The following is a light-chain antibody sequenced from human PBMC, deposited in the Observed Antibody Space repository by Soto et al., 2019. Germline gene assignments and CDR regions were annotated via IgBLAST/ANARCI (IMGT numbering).Light chain of an antibody. CDR1: QSLGSS. V-gene: IGKV3-15*01. CDR2: GAS. J-gene: IGKJ1*01. Sequence: EIVMTQSPATLSVSPGEGVTLSCRASQSLGSSLAWYQQRPGQPPRLLIYGASTRAPGVPDNFSGSGSGTEFTLTISSLQSEDFAVYYCQQYEDWWTFGQGTKVEIK. CDR3: QQYEDWWT.